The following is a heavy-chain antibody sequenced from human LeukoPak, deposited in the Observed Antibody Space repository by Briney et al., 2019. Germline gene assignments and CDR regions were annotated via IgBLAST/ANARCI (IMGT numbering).Heavy chain of an antibody. Sequence: SETLSLTCTVSGGSISSYYWSWIRQPAGKGLGWIGRIYTSGSTYYNPSLKSRVTISVDTSKNQFSLKLSSVTAADTAVYYCARDDGYWGQGTLVTVSS. J-gene: IGHJ4*02. V-gene: IGHV4-4*07. CDR1: GGSISSYY. CDR3: ARDDGY. CDR2: IYTSGST.